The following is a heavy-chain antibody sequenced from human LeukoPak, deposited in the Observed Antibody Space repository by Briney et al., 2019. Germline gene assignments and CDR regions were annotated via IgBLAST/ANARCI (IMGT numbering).Heavy chain of an antibody. CDR2: INSDGSST. Sequence: GGSLRLSCAASGFTFSSNWMHWARQAPEKGLVWVSRINSDGSSTSYADSVKGRFTISRDNAKNTLYLQMNSLRVEDTAVYYCASLTGDLHYDYWGQGTLVTVSS. J-gene: IGHJ4*02. V-gene: IGHV3-74*01. CDR1: GFTFSSNW. CDR3: ASLTGDLHYDY. D-gene: IGHD7-27*01.